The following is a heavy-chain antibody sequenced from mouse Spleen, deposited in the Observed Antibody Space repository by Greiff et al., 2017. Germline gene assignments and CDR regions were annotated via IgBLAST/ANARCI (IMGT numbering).Heavy chain of an antibody. J-gene: IGHJ3*01. CDR2: ISSGGGNT. V-gene: IGHV5-9*01. CDR1: GFTFSSYA. CDR3: ARHDDYDVSPWFAY. Sequence: EVMLVESGGGLVKLGGSLKLSCAASGFTFSSYAMSWVRQTPEKRLEWVATISSGGGNTYYPDSVKGRFTISRDNAKNTLYLQMSSLKSEDTAMYYCARHDDYDVSPWFAYWGQGTLVTVSA. D-gene: IGHD2-4*01.